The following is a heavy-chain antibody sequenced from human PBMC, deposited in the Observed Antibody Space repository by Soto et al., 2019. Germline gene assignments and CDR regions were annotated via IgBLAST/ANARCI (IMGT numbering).Heavy chain of an antibody. CDR2: IYHTGSS. Sequence: PSETLSLTCTFSVGSINSADFYCSWMRQAPWKGLEWIGYIYHTGSSQHHPSLRGRVDISMDTSKNQFSLELRSVTAADTAMYYCAREVLDTTVAYYFDYWGQAGMVSGSS. CDR3: AREVLDTTVAYYFDY. J-gene: IGHJ4*02. CDR1: VGSINSADFY. V-gene: IGHV4-30-4*01. D-gene: IGHD4-17*01.